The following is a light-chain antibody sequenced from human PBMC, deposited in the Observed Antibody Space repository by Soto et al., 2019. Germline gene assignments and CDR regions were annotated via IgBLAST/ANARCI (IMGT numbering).Light chain of an antibody. CDR1: KSVSVNS. CDR2: AAS. Sequence: EIVLTQSPGTLSLSPGERATLSCRASKSVSVNSLAWYQQKGGQAPRLLIYAASSRSTGVPDRFSGSGSGKDFALTVNRLETEDFAVYYCQQYCGSPFSFGSGTKGDIK. V-gene: IGKV3-20*01. CDR3: QQYCGSPFS. J-gene: IGKJ3*01.